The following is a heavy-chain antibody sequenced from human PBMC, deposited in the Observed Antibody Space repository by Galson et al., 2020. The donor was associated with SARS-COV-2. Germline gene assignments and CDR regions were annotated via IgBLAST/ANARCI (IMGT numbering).Heavy chain of an antibody. CDR1: GFTFTTYA. Sequence: GGSLRLSCAASGFTFTTYALSWVRQAPGKGLKWVSSISGSGGSTDYADSVTGRFTISRDNSKNTLYLQVNSLTAEDTAVYYCARGGPYYFDYWGRGTLVTVSS. CDR3: ARGGPYYFDY. J-gene: IGHJ4*02. CDR2: ISGSGGST. V-gene: IGHV3-23*01.